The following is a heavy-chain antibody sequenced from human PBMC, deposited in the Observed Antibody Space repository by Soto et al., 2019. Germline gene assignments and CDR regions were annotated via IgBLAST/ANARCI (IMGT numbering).Heavy chain of an antibody. CDR2: ISYDGSNK. J-gene: IGHJ6*02. D-gene: IGHD3-22*01. CDR3: AKADGIVVVSGYYGMDV. Sequence: GSLRLSCAASGFTFSSYGMHWVRQAPGKGLEWVAVISYDGSNKYYADSVKGRFTISRDNSKNTLYLQMNSLRAEDTAVYYCAKADGIVVVSGYYGMDVWGQGTTVTVSS. V-gene: IGHV3-30*18. CDR1: GFTFSSYG.